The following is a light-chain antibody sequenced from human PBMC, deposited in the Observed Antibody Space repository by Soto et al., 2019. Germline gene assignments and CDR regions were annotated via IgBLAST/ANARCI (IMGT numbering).Light chain of an antibody. Sequence: SVLTQPASVSESPGQSIAISYTGTSSDVGAFNYVSWYQQHPGKAPKFMIFDVSSRPSGVSDRFSGSKSGNTASLTISGLKTEDEADYYCASYTTSSTYVFGTGTKVTVL. J-gene: IGLJ1*01. CDR3: ASYTTSSTYV. CDR2: DVS. CDR1: SSDVGAFNY. V-gene: IGLV2-14*03.